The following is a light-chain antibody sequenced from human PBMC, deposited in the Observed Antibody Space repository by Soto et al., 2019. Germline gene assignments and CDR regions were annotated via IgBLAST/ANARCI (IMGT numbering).Light chain of an antibody. Sequence: DIQMTQSPSLLCASVGDRVTITCRASQSISRDLNWYKQRPGKAPELLIYATSHLQTEFSSWFGGRGSRPDCTLTFGFMATQDFAKYYCEHTYSTPLMLGRGTKVEI. CDR3: EHTYSTPLM. CDR1: QSISRD. J-gene: IGKJ4*02. V-gene: IGKV1-39*01. CDR2: ATS.